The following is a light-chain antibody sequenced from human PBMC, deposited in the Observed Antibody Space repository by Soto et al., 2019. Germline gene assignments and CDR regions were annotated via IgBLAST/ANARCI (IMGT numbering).Light chain of an antibody. V-gene: IGKV3-11*01. CDR1: QSVSSY. J-gene: IGKJ4*01. CDR2: VAS. CDR3: QQRSNWPKN. Sequence: EIVLTQSPATLSLSPGERATLSCRASQSVSSYLAWYQQKPGQAPRLLIYVASNRATGIPARFSGSGSGTDFTLTISSLEPEDFAVYYCQQRSNWPKNFGGGTKVEIK.